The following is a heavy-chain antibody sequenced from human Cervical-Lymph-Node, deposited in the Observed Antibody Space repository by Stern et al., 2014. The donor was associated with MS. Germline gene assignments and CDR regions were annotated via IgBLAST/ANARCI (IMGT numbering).Heavy chain of an antibody. J-gene: IGHJ4*02. CDR2: LYWDDAA. V-gene: IGHV2-5*02. Sequence: ESGPTLVKPTQTLTLTCTFSGFSLSTIGVGVGWIRQSPGKALETLGLLYWDDAATYNPSLEGRLTIAKDASRNQVIMTVTNLDPADTGTYFCAHKPATYNSGYFFDHWGQGILVTVSS. D-gene: IGHD3-22*01. CDR3: AHKPATYNSGYFFDH. CDR1: GFSLSTIGVG.